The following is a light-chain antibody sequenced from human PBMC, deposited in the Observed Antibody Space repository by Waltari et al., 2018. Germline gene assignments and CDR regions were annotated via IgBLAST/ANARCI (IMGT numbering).Light chain of an antibody. CDR3: QVWDSSDDYEV. Sequence: SYVLTQPPSVSVAPGQTATITCGGNNIESKSVHWYQQKPGQAPVVVVYNDDHRPSGIPERSAGADSGNTATLTITRVEAGDEADYYCQVWDSSDDYEVFGGGTKLTVL. V-gene: IGLV3-21*02. CDR2: NDD. J-gene: IGLJ2*01. CDR1: NIESKS.